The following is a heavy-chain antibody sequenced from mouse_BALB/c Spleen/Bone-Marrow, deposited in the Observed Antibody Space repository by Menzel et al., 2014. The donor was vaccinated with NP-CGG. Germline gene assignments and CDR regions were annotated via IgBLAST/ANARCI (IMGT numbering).Heavy chain of an antibody. J-gene: IGHJ2*01. CDR3: ARDIGRLLFDF. V-gene: IGHV7-3*02. CDR2: IRNKANGYTT. Sequence: EVKLVESGGGLVQPGGSLRLSCATSGFTFTDYYMNWVRQPPGKALEWLGFIRNKANGYTTEYSASVKGRFTISGDNSQSILYLQMSTLRAEDSATYYCARDIGRLLFDFWGQGTTLTVSS. CDR1: GFTFTDYY. D-gene: IGHD1-2*01.